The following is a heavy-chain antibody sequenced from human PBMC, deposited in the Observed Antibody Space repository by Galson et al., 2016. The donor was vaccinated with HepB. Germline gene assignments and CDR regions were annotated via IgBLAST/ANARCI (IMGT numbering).Heavy chain of an antibody. CDR3: SKLYWGGGSRYPRPYYVDF. V-gene: IGHV3-23*01. Sequence: SLRLSCAVSGFTFNRHAMSWVRQAPARGLEWVSVIRPPDASGPNTYYADSVNGRFRIYRDDSKNTVYLHMNWLTDADTAVYFCSKLYWGGGSRYPRPYYVDFWGQGILVTVSS. D-gene: IGHD2-15*01. J-gene: IGHJ4*02. CDR2: IRPPDASGPNT. CDR1: GFTFNRHA.